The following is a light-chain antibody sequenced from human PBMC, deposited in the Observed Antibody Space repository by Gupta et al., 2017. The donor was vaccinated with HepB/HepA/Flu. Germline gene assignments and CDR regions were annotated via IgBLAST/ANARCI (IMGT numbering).Light chain of an antibody. CDR2: DVS. V-gene: IGLV2-14*03. Sequence: SALPQPASVSGSPGQSITIPFTGTIGAVGASNYVSWYQQNPGKAPKFIIYDVSARRSGVSDRFSGSKSGTTAALTISGLQAEDEADYYCCSYKSSNTLFVFGTGTKVTVL. CDR3: CSYKSSNTLFV. J-gene: IGLJ1*01. CDR1: IGAVGASNY.